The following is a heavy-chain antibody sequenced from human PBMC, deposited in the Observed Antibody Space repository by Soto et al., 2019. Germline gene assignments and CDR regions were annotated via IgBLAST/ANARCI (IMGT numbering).Heavy chain of an antibody. D-gene: IGHD3-3*01. Sequence: PSETLSLTCSGSGGSISSYFKNWIRQAPGKGLEWIGCIYDSGDANYNPSLKSRVTISLDTSKNQFSLKLNSVTPADTAVYYCVSSRTAVFGDALDIWALGTMVTVSS. J-gene: IGHJ3*02. CDR2: IYDSGDA. CDR1: GGSISSYF. V-gene: IGHV4-59*03. CDR3: VSSRTAVFGDALDI.